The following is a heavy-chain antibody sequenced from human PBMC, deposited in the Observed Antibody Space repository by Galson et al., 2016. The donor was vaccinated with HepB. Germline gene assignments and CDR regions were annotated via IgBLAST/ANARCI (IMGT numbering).Heavy chain of an antibody. CDR2: ISASSTYI. CDR1: GFTFSTYA. J-gene: IGHJ3*02. D-gene: IGHD3-9*01. Sequence: LRLSCAASGFTFSTYAMSWVRQAPGKGLEWVSSISASSTYIYYGDSVKGRFTVSRDNSKNTVDLQMNSLRPEDTAVYYCAKDQGVLRHFDWLTYDAFDMWGQGTMVTVSS. CDR3: AKDQGVLRHFDWLTYDAFDM. V-gene: IGHV3-23*01.